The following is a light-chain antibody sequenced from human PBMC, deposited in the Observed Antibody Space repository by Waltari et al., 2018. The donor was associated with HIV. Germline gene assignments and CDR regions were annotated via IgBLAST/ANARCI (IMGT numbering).Light chain of an antibody. CDR3: QSADSNASLWV. V-gene: IGLV3-25*03. CDR1: ALPKQY. Sequence: SYELTQPPSVSVSPGQTARLTCSGDALPKQYASWYQQRPAQAPVLVIYKDAGRPSGIPERFSGSSSGTTATLTIIGVQAQDEADYHCQSADSNASLWVFGGGTKLTVL. J-gene: IGLJ3*02. CDR2: KDA.